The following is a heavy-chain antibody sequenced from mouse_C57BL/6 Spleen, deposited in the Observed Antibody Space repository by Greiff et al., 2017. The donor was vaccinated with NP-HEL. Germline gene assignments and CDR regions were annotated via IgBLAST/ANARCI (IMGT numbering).Heavy chain of an antibody. CDR1: GFTFSNYW. D-gene: IGHD2-2*01. J-gene: IGHJ2*01. CDR3: TGPYYGYDGYYFDY. V-gene: IGHV6-3*01. CDR2: IRLKSDNYAT. Sequence: EVKLVESGGGLVQPGGSMKLSCVASGFTFSNYWMNWVRQSPEKGLEWVAQIRLKSDNYATNYAESVKGRFTISRDDSKSSVYLQMNNLRAEDTGIYYCTGPYYGYDGYYFDYWGQGTTLTVSS.